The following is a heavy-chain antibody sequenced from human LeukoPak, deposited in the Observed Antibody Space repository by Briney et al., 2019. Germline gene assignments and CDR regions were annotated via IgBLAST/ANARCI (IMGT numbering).Heavy chain of an antibody. D-gene: IGHD6-13*01. Sequence: PGGSLRLSCAASGFTFSDYYMSWVRQAPGKGLEWVSSISSSSSYIYYADSVKGRFTISRDNAKNSLYLQMNSLRAEDTAVYYCARDSSDGSSWYYFDYWGQGTLVTVSS. CDR3: ARDSSDGSSWYYFDY. J-gene: IGHJ4*02. V-gene: IGHV3-21*01. CDR2: ISSSSSYI. CDR1: GFTFSDYY.